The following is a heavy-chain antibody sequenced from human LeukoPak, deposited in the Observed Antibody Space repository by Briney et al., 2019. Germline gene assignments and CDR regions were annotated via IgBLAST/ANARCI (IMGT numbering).Heavy chain of an antibody. V-gene: IGHV3-30*03. CDR1: GFTFISYG. CDR3: ARVEAAAGFLDY. Sequence: GGSLRLSCPASGFTFISYGMHGAGQPPGKGLEGVAVISYDGSNKYYADSVKGRFTISRDNSKNTLYLQMNSLRAEDTAVYYCARVEAAAGFLDYWGQGTLVTVSS. CDR2: ISYDGSNK. J-gene: IGHJ4*02. D-gene: IGHD6-13*01.